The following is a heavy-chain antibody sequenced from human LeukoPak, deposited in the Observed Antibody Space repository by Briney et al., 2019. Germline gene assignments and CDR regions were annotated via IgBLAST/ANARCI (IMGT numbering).Heavy chain of an antibody. Sequence: GASVKVSCKASGYTFTSYDTNWVRQATGQGLEWMGWMNPNSGNTGYAQKFQGRVTMTRNTSISTAYMELSSLRSEDTAVYYCARSSTVTPRRGYYYGMDVWGQGTTVTVSS. CDR1: GYTFTSYD. CDR2: MNPNSGNT. V-gene: IGHV1-8*01. J-gene: IGHJ6*02. D-gene: IGHD4-17*01. CDR3: ARSSTVTPRRGYYYGMDV.